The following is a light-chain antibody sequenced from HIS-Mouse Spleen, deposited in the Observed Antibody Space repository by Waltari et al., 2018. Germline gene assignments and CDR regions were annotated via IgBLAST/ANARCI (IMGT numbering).Light chain of an antibody. J-gene: IGLJ3*02. CDR3: AAWDDSLSGPV. Sequence: QSVLTQPPSASGTPGQRVTISCSGSSSNIGIHYVYWYQQPPGTAPKLLIYRNNQRPSGVPDRFSGSKSGTSASLAISGLRSEDEADYYCAAWDDSLSGPVFGGGTKLTVL. CDR2: RNN. V-gene: IGLV1-47*01. CDR1: SSNIGIHY.